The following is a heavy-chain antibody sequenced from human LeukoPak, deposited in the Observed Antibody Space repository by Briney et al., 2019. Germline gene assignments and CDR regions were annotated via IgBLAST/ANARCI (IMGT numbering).Heavy chain of an antibody. Sequence: GGSLRLSCAASGFTFSSYSMNWVRQAPGKGLEWVSSISSSSSYIYYADSVKGRFTISRDNAKNSLYLQMNSLRAEDTAVYYCARVLGMERREDDYWGQGTLVTVSS. D-gene: IGHD1-1*01. CDR1: GFTFSSYS. CDR3: ARVLGMERREDDY. J-gene: IGHJ4*02. V-gene: IGHV3-21*01. CDR2: ISSSSSYI.